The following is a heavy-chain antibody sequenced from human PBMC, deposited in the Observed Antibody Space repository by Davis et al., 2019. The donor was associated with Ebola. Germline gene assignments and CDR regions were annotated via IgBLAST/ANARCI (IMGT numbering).Heavy chain of an antibody. D-gene: IGHD6-19*01. CDR3: ARDRGMIAVAGTADY. V-gene: IGHV1-8*01. Sequence: AASVKVSCKASGYTFTSYDINWVRQATGQGLEWMGWMNPNSGNTGYAQKFQGRVTMTRNTSISTAYMELRSLRSDDTAVYYCARDRGMIAVAGTADYWGQGTLVTASS. CDR2: MNPNSGNT. CDR1: GYTFTSYD. J-gene: IGHJ4*02.